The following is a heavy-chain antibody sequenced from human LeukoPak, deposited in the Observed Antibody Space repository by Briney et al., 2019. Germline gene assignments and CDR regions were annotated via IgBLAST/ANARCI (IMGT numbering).Heavy chain of an antibody. J-gene: IGHJ4*02. CDR3: ARLVGDMTTWDY. CDR2: ISSSSSYI. CDR1: GFTFSSYS. V-gene: IGHV3-21*04. Sequence: KSGGSLRLSCAASGFTFSSYSMNWVRQAPGKGLEWVSSISSSSSYIYYADSVKGRFTISRDNAKNSLYLQMNSLRGEDTAVYYCARLVGDMTTWDYWGQGTLVTVSS. D-gene: IGHD1-26*01.